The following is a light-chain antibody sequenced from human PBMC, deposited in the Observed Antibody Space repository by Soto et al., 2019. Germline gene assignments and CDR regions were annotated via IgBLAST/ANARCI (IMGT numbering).Light chain of an antibody. CDR1: QSVSRSY. CDR3: QQYGRSRYT. CDR2: GAS. J-gene: IGKJ2*01. V-gene: IGKV3-20*01. Sequence: EIGLTQSPGTLSLSPGERGTLSCRASQSVSRSYLAWYQQKPGQAPRLLIYGASSRATGIPDRFSGSGSGTDFTLTISRLEPEDFAVYYCQQYGRSRYTFGQGTKLEIK.